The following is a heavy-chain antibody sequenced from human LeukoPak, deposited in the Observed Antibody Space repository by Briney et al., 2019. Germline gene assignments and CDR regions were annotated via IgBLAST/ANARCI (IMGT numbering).Heavy chain of an antibody. CDR1: GGSISSYY. V-gene: IGHV4-59*01. D-gene: IGHD3-22*01. Sequence: PSETLSLTCTVSGGSISSYYRSWIRQPPGKGLEWVGYIYYSGSTNYNPSLKSRVTISVDTSKNQFSLKLSSVTAADTAVYYCARAHYYDSGGLFDYWGQGTLVTVSS. CDR3: ARAHYYDSGGLFDY. CDR2: IYYSGST. J-gene: IGHJ4*02.